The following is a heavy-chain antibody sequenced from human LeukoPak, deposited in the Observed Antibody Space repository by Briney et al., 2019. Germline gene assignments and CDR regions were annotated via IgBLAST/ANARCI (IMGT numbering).Heavy chain of an antibody. CDR2: INHSGST. V-gene: IGHV4-34*01. Sequence: SETLSLTCAVYGGSFSGYYWSWIRQPPGKGLEWIGEINHSGSTNYNPSLKSRVTISVDTSKNQFSLKLSSVTAADTAVYYCARGLSAISYYYYYMDVWGKGTTVTVSS. CDR3: ARGLSAISYYYYYMDV. J-gene: IGHJ6*03. D-gene: IGHD6-25*01. CDR1: GGSFSGYY.